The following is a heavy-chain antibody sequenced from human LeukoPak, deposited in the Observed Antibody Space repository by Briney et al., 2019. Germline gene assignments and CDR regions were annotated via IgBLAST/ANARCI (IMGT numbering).Heavy chain of an antibody. V-gene: IGHV4-39*01. D-gene: IGHD3-3*01. Sequence: PSETLSLTCTVSGGSISSSSYCWGWIRQPPGKGLEWIGSVCYSGSTYYNPSLKSRVTISVDTSKNQFSLKLSSVTAADTAVYYCARQIPIFGVVIGSKHFDYWGQGTLVTVSS. J-gene: IGHJ4*02. CDR1: GGSISSSSYC. CDR2: VCYSGST. CDR3: ARQIPIFGVVIGSKHFDY.